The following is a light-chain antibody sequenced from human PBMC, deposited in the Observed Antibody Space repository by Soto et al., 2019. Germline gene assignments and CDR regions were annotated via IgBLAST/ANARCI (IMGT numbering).Light chain of an antibody. J-gene: IGKJ5*01. CDR3: QQSYSTLSIT. V-gene: IGKV1-39*01. Sequence: DIQMTQSPSSLSASVGDRITITCRASENIARHLNWYQQKPGKAPNLLIYAASNLQNGVPLRFRGGGSATDFTLTISNLQPEDFATYYCQQSYSTLSITFGQGTRLEIK. CDR2: AAS. CDR1: ENIARH.